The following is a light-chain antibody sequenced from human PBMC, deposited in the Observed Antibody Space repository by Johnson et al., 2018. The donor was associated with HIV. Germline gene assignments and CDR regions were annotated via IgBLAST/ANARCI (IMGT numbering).Light chain of an antibody. V-gene: IGLV1-51*02. CDR3: GTWDSSLSASYV. Sequence: QSVLTQPPSVSAAPGQKVTISCSGSSSNVGNNYVSWYQQLPGAAPKLLIYETNKRPSGIPDRFSGSKSGTSATLDITGLQPGDEADYYCGTWDSSLSASYVFGTGTKVAVL. CDR1: SSNVGNNY. CDR2: ETN. J-gene: IGLJ1*01.